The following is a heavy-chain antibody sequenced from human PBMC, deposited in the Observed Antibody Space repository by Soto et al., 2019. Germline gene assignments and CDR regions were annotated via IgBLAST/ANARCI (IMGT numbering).Heavy chain of an antibody. CDR3: ARDRRGVDY. Sequence: QVQLQESGPGLVKPSETLSLTCTVSGVSVSSGSYYWSWIRQPPGKGLEWIGYIYYSGSTNYSPSLKRRVTRSVDTSKNQFSLRLSSVTAADTAVYYCARDRRGVDYWGTGTLVTVSS. D-gene: IGHD3-16*01. CDR1: GVSVSSGSYY. CDR2: IYYSGST. V-gene: IGHV4-61*01. J-gene: IGHJ4*02.